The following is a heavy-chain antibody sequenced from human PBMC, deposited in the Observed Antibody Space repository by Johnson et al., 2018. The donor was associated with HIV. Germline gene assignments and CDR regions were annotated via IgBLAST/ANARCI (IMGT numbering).Heavy chain of an antibody. CDR3: ARAGSSPAANDAFDI. J-gene: IGHJ3*02. CDR1: GFTFRNYA. Sequence: VQVVESGGGLVQPGGSLRLSCAASGFTFRNYALTWVRQAPGKGLDWVSSISGSGGSTHYADSVKGRFTISRDTSKSTLYLQMNSLRAGDTAVYYCARAGSSPAANDAFDIWGQGTMVTVSS. D-gene: IGHD6-13*01. CDR2: ISGSGGST. V-gene: IGHV3-23*04.